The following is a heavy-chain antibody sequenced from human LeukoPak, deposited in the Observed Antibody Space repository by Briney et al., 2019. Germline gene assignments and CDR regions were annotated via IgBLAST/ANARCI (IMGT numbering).Heavy chain of an antibody. V-gene: IGHV3-7*03. CDR3: AKSRTPAAAAYYFDY. CDR1: GFMFSGYW. J-gene: IGHJ4*02. CDR2: IKYDGSER. Sequence: GGSLRLSCVASGFMFSGYWMSWVRQAPGKGLEWVATIKYDGSERYYVDSVKGRFTISRDNSKNTLYLQMNSLRAEDTAVYYCAKSRTPAAAAYYFDYWGQGTLVTVSS. D-gene: IGHD6-13*01.